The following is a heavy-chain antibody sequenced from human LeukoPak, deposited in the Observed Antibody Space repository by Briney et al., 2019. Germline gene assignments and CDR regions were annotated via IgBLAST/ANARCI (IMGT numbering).Heavy chain of an antibody. CDR3: ARVWVGATTSFGP. D-gene: IGHD1-26*01. J-gene: IGHJ5*02. V-gene: IGHV1-2*02. Sequence: ASVTVSCKAPGYTFTNFFMHWVRQAPGQGLEWMGCINANTGGTNYAQKFQGRVTITGDTSISTAYMGLSSLRSDDTAVYYCARVWVGATTSFGPWGQGTLVTVSS. CDR2: INANTGGT. CDR1: GYTFTNFF.